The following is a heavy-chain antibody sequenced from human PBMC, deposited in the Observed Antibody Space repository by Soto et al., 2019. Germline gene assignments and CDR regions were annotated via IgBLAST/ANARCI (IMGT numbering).Heavy chain of an antibody. V-gene: IGHV1-69*01. CDR1: GGTFSIYT. CDR2: SA. J-gene: IGHJ5*02. Sequence: QVQLVQSGAEVKKPGSSVKVSCKASGGTFSIYTISWVRQAPGQGLEWMGGSANSAQKFQGRLTVTADESTSTVYLELSSLTSGDTAVYYCAREGPPDIAWFDPWGQGALVSVSS. CDR3: AREGPPDIAWFDP. D-gene: IGHD2-15*01.